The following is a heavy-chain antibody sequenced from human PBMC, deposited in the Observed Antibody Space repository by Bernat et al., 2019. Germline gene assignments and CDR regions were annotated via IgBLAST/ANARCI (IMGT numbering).Heavy chain of an antibody. D-gene: IGHD3-22*01. CDR1: GYTFTSYG. CDR3: ARVPHTDIFYYDSSGYLPAFDI. Sequence: QVQLVQSGAEVKKPGASVKVSCKASGYTFTSYGISWVRQAPGQGLEWMGWISAYNGTTHYAQKRQGRVTMTTDTSTSTAYMELRSLRSDDTAVYYCARVPHTDIFYYDSSGYLPAFDIWGQGTMVTVSS. V-gene: IGHV1-18*01. CDR2: ISAYNGTT. J-gene: IGHJ3*02.